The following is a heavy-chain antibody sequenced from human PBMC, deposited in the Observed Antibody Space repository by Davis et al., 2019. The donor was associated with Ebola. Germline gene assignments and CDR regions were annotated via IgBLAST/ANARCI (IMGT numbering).Heavy chain of an antibody. CDR2: IHSGGST. D-gene: IGHD6-6*01. Sequence: GESLKISCAASGSTVSRNYMTWVRQAPGKGLEWVSVIHSGGSTYYADSVKGRFTISRDNSKNTLYLQMNTLGTEDTAVYYCARDLEYSSSTDLLYYYYGVDVWGQGTTVTVSS. CDR3: ARDLEYSSSTDLLYYYYGVDV. J-gene: IGHJ6*02. V-gene: IGHV3-53*05. CDR1: GSTVSRNY.